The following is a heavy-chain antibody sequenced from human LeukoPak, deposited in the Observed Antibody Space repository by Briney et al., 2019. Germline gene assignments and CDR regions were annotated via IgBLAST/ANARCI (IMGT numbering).Heavy chain of an antibody. CDR3: VGQAAGRGAFDI. D-gene: IGHD1-26*01. J-gene: IGHJ3*02. CDR1: GGSISSYY. CDR2: IYTSGST. Sequence: SETLSLTCTVSGGSISSYYWSWIRQPAGKGLEWIGRIYTSGSTNYNPSLKSRVTMSVDTSKNQFSLELSSVTAADTAVYYCVGQAAGRGAFDIWGQGTMVTVSS. V-gene: IGHV4-4*07.